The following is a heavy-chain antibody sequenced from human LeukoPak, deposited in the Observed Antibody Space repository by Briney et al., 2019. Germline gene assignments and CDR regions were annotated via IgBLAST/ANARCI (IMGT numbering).Heavy chain of an antibody. J-gene: IGHJ4*02. CDR1: GYSISTGYY. Sequence: SETLSLTCTVSGYSISTGYYWGWIRQPPGKGLEWIGSIYHSGSTYYNPSLKSRVTISVDTSKNQFSLKLSSVTAADTAVYYCASRDSSGYSFDYWGQGTLVTVSS. V-gene: IGHV4-38-2*02. D-gene: IGHD3-22*01. CDR3: ASRDSSGYSFDY. CDR2: IYHSGST.